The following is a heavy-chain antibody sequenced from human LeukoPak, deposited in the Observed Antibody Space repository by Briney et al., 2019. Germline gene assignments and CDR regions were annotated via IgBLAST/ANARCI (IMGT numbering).Heavy chain of an antibody. J-gene: IGHJ4*02. CDR3: ASGGRSFGYDS. CDR2: ISTDESST. D-gene: IGHD2-15*01. V-gene: IGHV3-74*01. CDR1: GFTFISYW. Sequence: PGGSLRLSCVASGFTFISYWMYWVRQAPGKGLVWVSHISTDESSTSYADSVKGRFTISRDNAKNTLYLQMNSLRGEDTAVYYCASGGRSFGYDSWGQGTLVTVSS.